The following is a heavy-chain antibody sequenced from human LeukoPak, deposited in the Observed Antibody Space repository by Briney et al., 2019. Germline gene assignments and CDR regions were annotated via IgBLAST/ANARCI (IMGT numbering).Heavy chain of an antibody. V-gene: IGHV3-21*01. CDR2: ISSSSSYI. Sequence: PGGSLRLSCAASGFTFSSYAMSWVRQAPGKGLEWVSSISSSSSYIYYADSVKGRFTISRDNAKNSLYLQMNSLRAEDTAVYYCARGKDYGMDVWGQGTTVTVSS. J-gene: IGHJ6*02. CDR1: GFTFSSYA. CDR3: ARGKDYGMDV.